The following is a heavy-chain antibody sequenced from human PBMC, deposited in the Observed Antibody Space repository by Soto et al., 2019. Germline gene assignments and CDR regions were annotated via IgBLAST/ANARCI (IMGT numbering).Heavy chain of an antibody. D-gene: IGHD1-1*01. CDR1: GFTFDTYG. V-gene: IGHV3-30-3*01. Sequence: HPVGSLRLSCVASGFTFDTYGIHWVRQAPGKGLQWVALISYEGSNTYYADSVRGRFTISRDNSKNTLYLQINALRPEDTGVYYCARVTPGDNLYYFSGLDVWGQGTSVTVSS. J-gene: IGHJ6*02. CDR3: ARVTPGDNLYYFSGLDV. CDR2: ISYEGSNT.